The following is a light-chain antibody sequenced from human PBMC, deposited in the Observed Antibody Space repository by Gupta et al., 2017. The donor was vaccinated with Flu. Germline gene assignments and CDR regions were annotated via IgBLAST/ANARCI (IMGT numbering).Light chain of an antibody. CDR3: LSYGGSRTFSI. V-gene: IGLV2-23*02. CDR1: SGDVGTFVL. Sequence: ITLPGTGTSGDVGTFVLVSSYHQRPCKAPQLVIDEVTKRPSGISYRFSGSRSVNTASLSISDLQAEDEGESHCLSYGGSRTFSIFGGGTKLTVL. CDR2: EVT. J-gene: IGLJ2*01.